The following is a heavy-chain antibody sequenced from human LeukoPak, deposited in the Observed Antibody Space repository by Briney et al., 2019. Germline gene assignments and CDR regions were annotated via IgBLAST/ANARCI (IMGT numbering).Heavy chain of an antibody. CDR2: IYFSGST. J-gene: IGHJ4*02. Sequence: PSETLSLTCTVSGGSISSTGYYWGWIRQPPRKGLEWIVTIYFSGSTYYNPSLKSRATISVDTSKNQFSLKLSSVTAADTAVYFCARHGRNYYDSSGYYYYFDYWGQGTLVTISS. V-gene: IGHV4-39*01. CDR3: ARHGRNYYDSSGYYYYFDY. D-gene: IGHD3-22*01. CDR1: GGSISSTGYY.